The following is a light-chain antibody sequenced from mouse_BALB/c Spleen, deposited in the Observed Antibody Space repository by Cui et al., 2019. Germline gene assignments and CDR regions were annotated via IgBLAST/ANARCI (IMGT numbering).Light chain of an antibody. CDR3: QQLYSTPYT. Sequence: DIQMTQSPASQSASLGESVTIPCLSSQTIGTWLAWYQQKPGKSPQLLIYAATSLADGVPSRFSGSGSGTKFSFKISSLQAEDCVSYYCQQLYSTPYTFGGGTKLEIK. J-gene: IGKJ2*01. CDR2: AAT. V-gene: IGKV12-98*01. CDR1: QTIGTW.